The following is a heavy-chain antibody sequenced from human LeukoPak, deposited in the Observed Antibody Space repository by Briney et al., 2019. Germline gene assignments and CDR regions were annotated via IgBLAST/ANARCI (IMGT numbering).Heavy chain of an antibody. J-gene: IGHJ4*02. V-gene: IGHV3-23*01. Sequence: GGSLRLSCAASGYSFTSYAMSWVRQAPGKGLEWVSAISGSGGSTYYADSVKGRFTISRDNSKNTLYLQMNSLRAEDTAAYYCAKDRSLQNFDYWGQGTLVTVSS. CDR3: AKDRSLQNFDY. CDR2: ISGSGGST. CDR1: GYSFTSYA.